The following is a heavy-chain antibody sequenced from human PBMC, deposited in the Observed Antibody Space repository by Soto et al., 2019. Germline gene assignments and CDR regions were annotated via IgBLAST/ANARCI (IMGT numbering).Heavy chain of an antibody. CDR3: AREVNNYYGMDV. CDR2: ISYSGST. Sequence: QVQLQESGPGLVKPSQTRSLTCSISGASISSDDYYWSWFRQPPGKGLEWIGYISYSGSTYYNPSLKSRITISVDTSKTQFSLILSSVTAAATAVFYCAREVNNYYGMDVWGQGTTVTVSS. CDR1: GASISSDDYY. V-gene: IGHV4-30-4*01. J-gene: IGHJ6*02.